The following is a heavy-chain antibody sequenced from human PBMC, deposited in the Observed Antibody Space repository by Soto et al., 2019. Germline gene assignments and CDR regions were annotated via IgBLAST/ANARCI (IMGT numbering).Heavy chain of an antibody. V-gene: IGHV3-30-3*01. CDR1: GFTFSSYA. CDR3: ARETCYYDSSGYLAIGGFDY. CDR2: ISYDGSNK. J-gene: IGHJ4*02. Sequence: QVQLVESGGGVVQPGRSLRLSCAASGFTFSSYAMHWVRQAPGKGLEWVAVISYDGSNKYYADSVKGRFTISRDNSKNTLYLQMNSLRAEDTAVYYCARETCYYDSSGYLAIGGFDYWGQGTLVTVSS. D-gene: IGHD3-22*01.